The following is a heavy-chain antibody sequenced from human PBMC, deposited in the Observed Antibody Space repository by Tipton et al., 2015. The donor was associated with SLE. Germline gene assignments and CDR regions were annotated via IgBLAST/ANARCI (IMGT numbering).Heavy chain of an antibody. J-gene: IGHJ6*02. D-gene: IGHD3-16*01. Sequence: SLRLSCAASGFTFSSYAMHWVRQAPGKGLEWVAVISYDGSNKYYADPVKGRFTISRDNSKNTLYLQMNSLRAEDTAVYYCAKEGGLSAHCAMDAWGQGTTVTVSS. CDR2: ISYDGSNK. V-gene: IGHV3-30-3*01. CDR3: AKEGGLSAHCAMDA. CDR1: GFTFSSYA.